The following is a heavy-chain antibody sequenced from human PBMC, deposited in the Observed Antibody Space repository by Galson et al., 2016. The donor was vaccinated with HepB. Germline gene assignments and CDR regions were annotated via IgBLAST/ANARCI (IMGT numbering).Heavy chain of an antibody. J-gene: IGHJ3*02. CDR1: GFIFSNSA. CDR3: ARDLRGVWALDI. D-gene: IGHD3-10*01. CDR2: MSHNGSNK. Sequence: SLRLSCAASGFIFSNSAMHWVRQAPGKGLEWVAVMSHNGSNKYYAGSVKGRFTISRDNSKNTLYLQMDSLRPEDTAAYYCARDLRGVWALDIWGQGTMVTVSS. V-gene: IGHV3-30*04.